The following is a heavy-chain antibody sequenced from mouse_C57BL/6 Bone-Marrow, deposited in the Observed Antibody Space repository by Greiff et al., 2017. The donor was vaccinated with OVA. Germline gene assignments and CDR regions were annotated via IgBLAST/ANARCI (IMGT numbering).Heavy chain of an antibody. V-gene: IGHV1-74*01. CDR2: IHPPDSDT. Sequence: VQLQQPGAELVKPGASVKVSCKALGYPFTSYWRHGGKQRLGQGLEWIGRIHPPDSDTNYNQKFKGKATLTVDKSSSTAYMQLSSLTSEDSAVYYCAIDYGSSHWYFDVWGTGTTVTVSS. CDR3: AIDYGSSHWYFDV. J-gene: IGHJ1*03. CDR1: GYPFTSYW. D-gene: IGHD1-1*01.